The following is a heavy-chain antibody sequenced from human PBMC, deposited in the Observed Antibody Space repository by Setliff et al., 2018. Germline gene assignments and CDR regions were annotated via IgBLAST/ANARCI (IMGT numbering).Heavy chain of an antibody. Sequence: SETLSLTCTISGDSVSDISYYWGFIRQSPGKGPEWIGSIYYSGTAYYNPSFKSRVTISIDTSSNQFSLKLFSVTAADTAVYYCAHSTTFDLHHDYWGQGALVTVS. CDR3: AHSTTFDLHHDY. V-gene: IGHV4-39*01. D-gene: IGHD3-9*01. CDR1: GDSVSDISYY. J-gene: IGHJ4*02. CDR2: IYYSGTA.